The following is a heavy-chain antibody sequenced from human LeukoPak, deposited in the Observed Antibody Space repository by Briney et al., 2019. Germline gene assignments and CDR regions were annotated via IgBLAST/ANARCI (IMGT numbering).Heavy chain of an antibody. CDR2: IYYSGST. J-gene: IGHJ3*02. CDR3: ALSPYDFWSGYYPNDAFDI. Sequence: SQTLSLTCTVSGGSISSGDYYWRWIRQPPGKGLEWIGYIYYSGSTYYNPSLKSRVTISVDTSKNQFSLKLSSVTAADTAVYYCALSPYDFWSGYYPNDAFDIWGQGTMVTVSS. D-gene: IGHD3-3*01. V-gene: IGHV4-30-4*01. CDR1: GGSISSGDYY.